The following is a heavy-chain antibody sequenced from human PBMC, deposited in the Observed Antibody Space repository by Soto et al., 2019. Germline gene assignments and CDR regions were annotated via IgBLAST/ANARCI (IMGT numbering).Heavy chain of an antibody. D-gene: IGHD6-13*01. V-gene: IGHV4-34*01. J-gene: IGHJ6*02. Sequence: SETLSLTCAVYGGSFSGYYWSWIRQPPGKGLEWIGEINHSGSTSYNPSLKSRVTISVDTSKNQFSLKLSSVTAADTAVYYCATYSSSWFYYYGMDVWGQGTTVTVSS. CDR1: GGSFSGYY. CDR3: ATYSSSWFYYYGMDV. CDR2: INHSGST.